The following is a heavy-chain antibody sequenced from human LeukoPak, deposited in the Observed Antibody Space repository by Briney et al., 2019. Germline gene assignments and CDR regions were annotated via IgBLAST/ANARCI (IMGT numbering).Heavy chain of an antibody. CDR3: AKDLLINYYYYGMDV. J-gene: IGHJ6*02. CDR1: GVTFSSYG. Sequence: GRSLRLSCAASGVTFSSYGMHWVRQAPGKGLEWVAVISYDGSNKYYADSVKGRFTISRDNSKNTLYLQMNSLRAEDTAVYYCAKDLLINYYYYGMDVWGQGTTVTVSS. D-gene: IGHD2-15*01. V-gene: IGHV3-30*18. CDR2: ISYDGSNK.